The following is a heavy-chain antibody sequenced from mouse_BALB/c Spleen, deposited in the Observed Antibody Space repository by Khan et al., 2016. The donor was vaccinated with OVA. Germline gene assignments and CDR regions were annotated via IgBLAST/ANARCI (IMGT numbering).Heavy chain of an antibody. CDR1: GDSITSGY. D-gene: IGHD2-14*01. CDR3: ARSTYRYAFAY. J-gene: IGHJ3*01. Sequence: EVQLQESGPSLVKPSQTLSLTCSVTGDSITSGYWSWIRKFPGNKLEYMGYMIYTGYTDYNPSLKSRLAITRHTSKNQYYLQLNSVTTEDTDTYNCARSTYRYAFAYWSQGTLVTVSA. V-gene: IGHV3-8*02. CDR2: MIYTGYT.